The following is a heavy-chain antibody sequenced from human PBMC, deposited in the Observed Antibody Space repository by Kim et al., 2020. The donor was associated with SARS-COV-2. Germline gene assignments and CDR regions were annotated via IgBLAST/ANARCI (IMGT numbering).Heavy chain of an antibody. CDR3: ARHYRGGGCLPSEGWFDP. J-gene: IGHJ5*02. CDR1: GASVTRYI. D-gene: IGHD2-15*01. CDR2: IPYSGST. V-gene: IGHV4-59*08. Sequence: SETLSLTCSVSGASVTRYIWSWIRQPPGKGLEWIGFIPYSGSTAYNAYPKNRVSIFVDTSKNEVSLQLSSVTATDNAADYCARHYRGGGCLPSEGWFDP.